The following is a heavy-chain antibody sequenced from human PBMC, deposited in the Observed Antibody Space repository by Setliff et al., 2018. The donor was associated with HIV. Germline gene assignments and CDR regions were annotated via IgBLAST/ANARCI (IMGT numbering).Heavy chain of an antibody. Sequence: GASVKVSCKASGYTFTDHYLHWVRQAPGQALEWMGWVTPFNDNTNYAQKYRGRISITRDRSMSTAYMELSSLRSEDTGMYYCARSSRANEAFDDWGQGTMVTVSS. CDR2: VTPFNDNT. CDR1: GYTFTDHY. V-gene: IGHV1-45*02. CDR3: ARSSRANEAFDD. J-gene: IGHJ3*01.